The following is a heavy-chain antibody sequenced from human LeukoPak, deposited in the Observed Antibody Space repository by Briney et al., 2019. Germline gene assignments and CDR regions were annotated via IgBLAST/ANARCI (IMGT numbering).Heavy chain of an antibody. CDR3: ARAPGIAAAGTHFDF. CDR2: IYYSGSA. V-gene: IGHV4-59*01. Sequence: PSETLSLTCSVSGGSISNYYWSWSRQPPGKAREWIGYIYYSGSANYTPSLKSRVTISVDPSKNQFSLKLSSVTAGDTAVYYCARAPGIAAAGTHFDFWGQGTLVTASS. CDR1: GGSISNYY. D-gene: IGHD6-13*01. J-gene: IGHJ4*02.